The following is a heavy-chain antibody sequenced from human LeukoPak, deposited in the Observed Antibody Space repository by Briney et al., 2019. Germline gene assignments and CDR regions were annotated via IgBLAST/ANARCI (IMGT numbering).Heavy chain of an antibody. CDR2: ISSSSYI. CDR1: GFTFSSYS. V-gene: IGHV3-21*04. D-gene: IGHD5-18*01. J-gene: IGHJ4*02. CDR3: AKESLRGHSYGFDN. Sequence: NAGGSLRLSCAASGFTFSSYSMNWVRQAPGKGLEWVSSISSSSYIYYADSVKGRFTISRDNAKNSLYLQMNSLRAGDTALYYCAKESLRGHSYGFDNWGQGTLVTVSS.